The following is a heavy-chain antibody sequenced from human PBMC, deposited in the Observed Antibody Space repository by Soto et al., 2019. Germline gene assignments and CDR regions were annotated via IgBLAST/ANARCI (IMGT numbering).Heavy chain of an antibody. CDR2: IYYSGST. J-gene: IGHJ4*02. CDR1: GGSISSYY. V-gene: IGHV4-59*01. CDR3: FRLARFEIKELQNF. Sequence: SETLSLTCTVSGGSISSYYWSWIRQPPGKGLEWIGYIYYSGSTNYNPSLKSRVTMSVDTSKNQFSLNLSSVTAADTAVYYCFRLARFEIKELQNFCGQGSL. D-gene: IGHD3-10*01.